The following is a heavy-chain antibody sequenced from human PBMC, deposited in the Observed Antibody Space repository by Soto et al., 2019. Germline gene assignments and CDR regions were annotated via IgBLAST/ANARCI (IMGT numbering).Heavy chain of an antibody. J-gene: IGHJ4*02. CDR1: GGSISSGSYY. V-gene: IGHV4-39*01. Sequence: HLQLQESGPGLVKPSETLSLTCSVSGGSISSGSYYWGWIRQPPGKGLEWIGTIYYSGSTYYNPSLKSRVXIXVXXSKNPFSLKLSSVTAADTAVYYCTRSYYGGARFDLWGQGTLVTVSS. CDR2: IYYSGST. D-gene: IGHD3-10*01. CDR3: TRSYYGGARFDL.